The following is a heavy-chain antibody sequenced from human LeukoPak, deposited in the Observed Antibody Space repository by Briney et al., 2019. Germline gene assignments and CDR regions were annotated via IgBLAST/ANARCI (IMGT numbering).Heavy chain of an antibody. CDR1: GFTFSSYA. J-gene: IGHJ6*02. CDR3: ARTTDSSGWYLYYYGMDV. CDR2: ISSNGGST. D-gene: IGHD6-19*01. Sequence: GGSLRLSCAASGFTFSSYAMHWVRQAPGKGLEYVSAISSNGGSTYYANSVEGRFTISRDNSKNTLYLQMGSLRAEDMAVYYCARTTDSSGWYLYYYGMDVWGQGTTVTVSS. V-gene: IGHV3-64*01.